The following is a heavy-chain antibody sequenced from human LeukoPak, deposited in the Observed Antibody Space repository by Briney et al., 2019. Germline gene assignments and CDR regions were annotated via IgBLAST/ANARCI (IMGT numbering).Heavy chain of an antibody. CDR1: GGSIRSYY. J-gene: IGHJ3*02. D-gene: IGHD6-13*01. CDR3: ARDRDSSSWYGTNDAFDI. CDR2: IYHSGST. V-gene: IGHV4-59*01. Sequence: PSETLSLTCTVSGGSIRSYYWSWIRQPPGKGLEWIGYIYHSGSTNYNPSLKSRVTISVDTSKNQLSLKLSSVTAADTAVYYCARDRDSSSWYGTNDAFDIWGQGTMVTVSS.